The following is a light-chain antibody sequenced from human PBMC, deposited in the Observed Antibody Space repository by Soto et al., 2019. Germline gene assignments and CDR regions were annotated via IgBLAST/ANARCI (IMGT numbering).Light chain of an antibody. CDR3: QQLNSYPLT. J-gene: IGKJ2*01. CDR1: QGISSY. CDR2: AAF. Sequence: DIQLTQSPSFLSASVGDRVSITCRASQGISSYLAWYHQKPGKAPKLLIYAAFTLQSGVPSRFSGSGSVTEFTLTLSRLQPEDFATYYCQQLNSYPLTFGQGTKLEIK. V-gene: IGKV1-9*01.